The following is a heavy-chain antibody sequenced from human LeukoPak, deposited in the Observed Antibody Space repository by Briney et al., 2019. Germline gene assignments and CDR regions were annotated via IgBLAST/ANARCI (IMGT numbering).Heavy chain of an antibody. Sequence: ASVKVSCKASGYTFTSYYMHWVRQAPGQGLEWMGRINPNSGGTNYAQKFQGRVTMTRDTSISTAYMELSRLRSDDTAVYYCARVSGYCSSTSCSHFDYWGQGTLVTVSS. D-gene: IGHD2-2*01. CDR1: GYTFTSYY. CDR3: ARVSGYCSSTSCSHFDY. CDR2: INPNSGGT. V-gene: IGHV1-2*06. J-gene: IGHJ4*02.